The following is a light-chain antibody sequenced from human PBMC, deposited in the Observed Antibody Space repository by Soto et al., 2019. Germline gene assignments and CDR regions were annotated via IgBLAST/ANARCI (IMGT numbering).Light chain of an antibody. J-gene: IGKJ5*01. CDR2: GAS. Sequence: EIVMTQSPATLSVSPGERATLSCRASQSVSSNLAWYQQKPGQAPRLLIYGASTRATGIPARFSGSGSGTEFTLTISSLQSEYYAVYYYQHYNTSPPTTFREATRL. CDR1: QSVSSN. V-gene: IGKV3-15*01. CDR3: QHYNTSPPTT.